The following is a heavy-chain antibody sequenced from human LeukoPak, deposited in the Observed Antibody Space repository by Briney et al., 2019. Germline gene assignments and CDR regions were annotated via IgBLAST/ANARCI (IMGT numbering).Heavy chain of an antibody. Sequence: ASVKVSCKASGGTFSSYAISWVRQAPGQGLEWMGGIIPIFGTANYAQKFQGRVTITADESTSTAYMELSSLRSEDTAVYYCARAHYYDSSGYYYVSYFDYWGQGTLVTVSS. V-gene: IGHV1-69*13. J-gene: IGHJ4*02. D-gene: IGHD3-22*01. CDR3: ARAHYYDSSGYYYVSYFDY. CDR2: IIPIFGTA. CDR1: GGTFSSYA.